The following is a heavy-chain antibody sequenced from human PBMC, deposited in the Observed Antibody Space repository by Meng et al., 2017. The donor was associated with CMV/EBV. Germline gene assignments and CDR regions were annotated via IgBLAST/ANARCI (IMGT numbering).Heavy chain of an antibody. J-gene: IGHJ4*02. D-gene: IGHD2-15*01. CDR2: INPNSGGT. CDR1: GYTFTGYY. Sequence: GESLKISCKASGYTFTGYYMHWVRQAPGQGLEWMGWINPNSGGTNYAQKFQGRVTMTRDTSISTAYMELSRLRSDDTAVYYCARETDCSGGSCFATACDYWGQGTLVTVSS. V-gene: IGHV1-2*02. CDR3: ARETDCSGGSCFATACDY.